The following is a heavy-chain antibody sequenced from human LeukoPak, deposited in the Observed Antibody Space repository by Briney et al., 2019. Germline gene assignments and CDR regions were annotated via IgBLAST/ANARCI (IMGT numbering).Heavy chain of an antibody. CDR1: GGSISSSSYY. D-gene: IGHD3-10*01. CDR3: ARGHYYGSGGNWFDP. Sequence: SETLSLTCTVSGGSISSSSYYWGWIRQPPGKGLEWIGSIYHSGSTNYNPSLKSRVTISVDKSKNQFSLKLSSVTAADTAVYYCARGHYYGSGGNWFDPWGQGTLVTVSS. CDR2: IYHSGST. V-gene: IGHV4-39*07. J-gene: IGHJ5*02.